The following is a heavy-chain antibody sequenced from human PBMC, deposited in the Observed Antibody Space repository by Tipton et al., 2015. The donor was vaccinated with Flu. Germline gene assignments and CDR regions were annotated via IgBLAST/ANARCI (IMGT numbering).Heavy chain of an antibody. Sequence: TLSPPALSLVIPSGVLTTGAGSAGPPGKGLEWIGTIFHSGTTYYNPSLKTRLTISVDTSKNQFSLRLSSVTAADTAVYYCARSTYHYGSGSSDYWGQGTLVTVSS. V-gene: IGHV4-38-2*01. CDR3: ARSTYHYGSGSSDY. J-gene: IGHJ4*02. D-gene: IGHD3-10*01. CDR1: VIPSGVLTT. CDR2: IFHSGTT.